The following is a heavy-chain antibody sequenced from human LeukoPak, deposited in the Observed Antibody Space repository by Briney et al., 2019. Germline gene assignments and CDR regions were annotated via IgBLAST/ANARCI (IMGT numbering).Heavy chain of an antibody. CDR2: IIPTFGTA. D-gene: IGHD2-15*01. CDR1: GGTFSSYA. J-gene: IGHJ4*02. V-gene: IGHV1-69*06. Sequence: SVKVSCKASGGTFSSYAISWVRQAPGQGLEWMGGIIPTFGTANYAQKFQGRVTITADKSTSTAYMELSSPRSEDTAVYYCARDSPWYCSGGSCYSYWGQGTLVTVSS. CDR3: ARDSPWYCSGGSCYSY.